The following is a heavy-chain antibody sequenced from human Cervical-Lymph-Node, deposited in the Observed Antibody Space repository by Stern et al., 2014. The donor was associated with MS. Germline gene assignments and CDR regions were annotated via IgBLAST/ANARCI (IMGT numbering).Heavy chain of an antibody. D-gene: IGHD3-22*01. V-gene: IGHV1-24*01. CDR2: FDPADGET. CDR1: GYTLAELS. Sequence: QVQLVQFGAEVKKPGASVEVSWKAFGYTLAELSMHWVRQAPGKGFEWMGGFDPADGETLYAQKFHGRGTMTADTSTETAYKEMSSLRSEDTAVYYCATPLTRYDSSGFDYWGQGTLVTVSS. J-gene: IGHJ4*02. CDR3: ATPLTRYDSSGFDY.